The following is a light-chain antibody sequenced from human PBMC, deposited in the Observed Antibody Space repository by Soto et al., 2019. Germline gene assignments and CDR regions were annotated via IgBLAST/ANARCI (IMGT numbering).Light chain of an antibody. J-gene: IGKJ1*01. CDR3: QQYKSPPWT. Sequence: DIQMTQSPPTPSASVGDRVTISCRASESITNWLAWYQHKPGKAPKLLIYKASSLESGVPSRFSGSGSGTEFTLTISSLQPDDFATYYCQQYKSPPWTFGQGTKVDVK. V-gene: IGKV1-5*03. CDR2: KAS. CDR1: ESITNW.